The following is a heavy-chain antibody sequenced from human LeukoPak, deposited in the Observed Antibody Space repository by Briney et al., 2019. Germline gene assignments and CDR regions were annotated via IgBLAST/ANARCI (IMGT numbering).Heavy chain of an antibody. CDR2: IYYSGST. J-gene: IGHJ6*02. D-gene: IGHD3-3*02. V-gene: IGHV4-31*03. Sequence: PSETLSLTCTVSGGSVSSGSYYWSWIRQPPGKGLEWIGYIYYSGSTYYNPSLKSRVTISVDTSKNQFSLKLSSVTAADTAVYYCARTPDLAGGMDVWGQGTTVTVSS. CDR3: ARTPDLAGGMDV. CDR1: GGSVSSGSYY.